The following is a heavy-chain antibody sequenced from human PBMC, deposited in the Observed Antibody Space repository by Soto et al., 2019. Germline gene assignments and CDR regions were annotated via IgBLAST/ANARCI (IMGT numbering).Heavy chain of an antibody. V-gene: IGHV1-69*12. J-gene: IGHJ4*02. CDR3: ARDRGIAVAGIVDY. CDR1: EATFSSYA. Sequence: QVQLVQSGAEVKKPGSSVKVSCKVSEATFSSYAISWVRQAPGQGLRWMGGIIPTFGTANYAKKFKGRVTITADESTSTAYMELSSLRSEDTAVYYCARDRGIAVAGIVDYWGQGTLVTVSS. D-gene: IGHD6-19*01. CDR2: IIPTFGTA.